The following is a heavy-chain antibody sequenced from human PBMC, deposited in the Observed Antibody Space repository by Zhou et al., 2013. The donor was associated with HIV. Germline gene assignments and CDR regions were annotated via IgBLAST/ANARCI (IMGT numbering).Heavy chain of an antibody. CDR3: ARDPGIAATGMFG. V-gene: IGHV1-2*02. J-gene: IGHJ4*02. CDR2: INPNSGGT. Sequence: QVQLVQSGAEVKKPGASVKVSCKASGYTFIGFYIHWVRQAPGQGLEWMGWINPNSGGTNYAQKFQGRATMTRGTSINTAYMDLSSLRSDDTAVYYCARDPGIAATGMFGWGQGTLVTVSS. D-gene: IGHD6-13*01. CDR1: GYTFIGFY.